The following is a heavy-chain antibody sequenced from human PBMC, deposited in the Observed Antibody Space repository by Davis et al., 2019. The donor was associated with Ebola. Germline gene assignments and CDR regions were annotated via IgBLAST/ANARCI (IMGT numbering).Heavy chain of an antibody. CDR3: AKDIVVVPGHYYYGMDV. D-gene: IGHD2-2*01. V-gene: IGHV3-23*01. J-gene: IGHJ6*02. CDR2: ISGSGGST. Sequence: GGSLRLSCAASGFTFSSYAMSWVRQAPGKGLEWVSAISGSGGSTYYADSVKGRFTISRDNSKNTLYLQMNSLRAEDTAVYYCAKDIVVVPGHYYYGMDVWGQGTTVTVSS. CDR1: GFTFSSYA.